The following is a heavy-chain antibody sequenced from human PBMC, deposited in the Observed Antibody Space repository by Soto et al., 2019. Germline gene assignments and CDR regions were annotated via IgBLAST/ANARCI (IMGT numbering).Heavy chain of an antibody. CDR2: ISYDGSNK. V-gene: IGHV3-30*18. D-gene: IGHD2-2*01. CDR3: AKNFWVPAATFYYYYYMDV. Sequence: QVQLVESGGGVVQPGRSLRLSCAASGFTFSSYGMHWVSQAPGKGLEWVAVISYDGSNKYYADSVKGRFTISRDNSKNTLYLQMNSLRAEDTAVYYCAKNFWVPAATFYYYYYMDVWGQGTTGTVSS. CDR1: GFTFSSYG. J-gene: IGHJ6*03.